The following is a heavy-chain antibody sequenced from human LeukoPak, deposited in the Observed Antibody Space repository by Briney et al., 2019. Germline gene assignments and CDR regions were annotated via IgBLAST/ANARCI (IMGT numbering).Heavy chain of an antibody. CDR2: IKQDGSEK. J-gene: IGHJ4*02. D-gene: IGHD3-3*01. Sequence: GGSLGLSCAASGVTFSSYWMSWVRQAPGKGLEWVANIKQDGSEKYYVDSVRGVFTITRDNAKHLLYLQMNSLRAEDTAVYYCAREGETITIFGVVIEYYFDYWGQGTLVTVSS. V-gene: IGHV3-7*01. CDR3: AREGETITIFGVVIEYYFDY. CDR1: GVTFSSYW.